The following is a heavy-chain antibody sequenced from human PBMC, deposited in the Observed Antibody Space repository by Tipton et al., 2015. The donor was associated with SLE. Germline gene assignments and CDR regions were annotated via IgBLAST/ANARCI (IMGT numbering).Heavy chain of an antibody. Sequence: TLSLTCTVSGGSISSGSYYWSWIRQPAGKGLEWIGRIYTSGSTNYNPSLKSRVTISVDTFKNQFSLKLSSLTAADTAVYYCAREDIVVVPAALRHNWFDPWGQGTLVTVSS. CDR3: AREDIVVVPAALRHNWFDP. D-gene: IGHD2-2*01. CDR1: GGSISSGSYY. J-gene: IGHJ5*02. V-gene: IGHV4-61*02. CDR2: IYTSGST.